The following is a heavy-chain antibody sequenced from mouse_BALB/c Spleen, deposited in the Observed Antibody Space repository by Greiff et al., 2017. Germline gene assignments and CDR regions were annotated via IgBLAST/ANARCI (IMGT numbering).Heavy chain of an antibody. CDR3: ARPPFTTVVATGGYYYAMDY. CDR1: GFAFSSYD. V-gene: IGHV5-12-1*01. D-gene: IGHD1-1*01. J-gene: IGHJ4*01. Sequence: EVMLVESGGGLVKPGGSLKLSCAASGFAFSSYDMSWVRQTPEKRLEWVAYISSGGGSTYYPDTVKGRFTISRDNAKNTLYLQMSSLKSEDTAMYYCARPPFTTVVATGGYYYAMDYWGQGTSVTVSS. CDR2: ISSGGGST.